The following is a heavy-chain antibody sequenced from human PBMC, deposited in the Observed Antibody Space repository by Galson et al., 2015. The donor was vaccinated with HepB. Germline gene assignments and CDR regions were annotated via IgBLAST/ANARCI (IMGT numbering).Heavy chain of an antibody. CDR3: ARVKSGAAQGSFDI. J-gene: IGHJ3*02. D-gene: IGHD6-25*01. CDR1: GFTFSNYG. Sequence: SLRLSCAASGFTFSNYGMHWVRQAPGKGLEWVAVIWYDGSNKYYADSVSGRFTISRDNSKNTLYLQMNSLSADDTAVYYCARVKSGAAQGSFDIWGQGTIVTVSS. CDR2: IWYDGSNK. V-gene: IGHV3-33*01.